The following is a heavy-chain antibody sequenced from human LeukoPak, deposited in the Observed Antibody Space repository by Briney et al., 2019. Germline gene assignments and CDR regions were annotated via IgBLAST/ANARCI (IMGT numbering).Heavy chain of an antibody. D-gene: IGHD3-22*01. CDR1: GFTFSSYW. CDR2: INSDGSST. CDR3: ASAYYSDTRGFDY. Sequence: GGSLRLSCAASGFTFSSYWMHWVRQAPGKGLVWVSRINSDGSSTSYADSVEGRFTISRDNAKNTLYLQMNSLRAEDTAVYYCASAYYSDTRGFDYWGQGTLVTVSS. V-gene: IGHV3-74*01. J-gene: IGHJ4*02.